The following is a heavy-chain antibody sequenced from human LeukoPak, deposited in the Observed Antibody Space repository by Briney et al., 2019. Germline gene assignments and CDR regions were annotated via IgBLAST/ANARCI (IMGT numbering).Heavy chain of an antibody. CDR3: RRKGPAGTVFDY. CDR2: IYSRGTT. D-gene: IGHD1-1*01. J-gene: IGHJ4*02. V-gene: IGHV4-59*01. CDR1: GGSINSYY. Sequence: SETLSLTCAVSGGSINSYYWSWIRQPPGKGLEWIGYIYSRGTTNYNPSLKSRLTTSVDTSKNQFSLRLNTVPSAYTAVYFCRRKGPAGTVFDYWRQGTVVTVSS.